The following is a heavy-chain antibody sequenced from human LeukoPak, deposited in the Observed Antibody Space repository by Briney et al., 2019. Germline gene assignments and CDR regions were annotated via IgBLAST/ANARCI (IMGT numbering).Heavy chain of an antibody. V-gene: IGHV1-24*01. CDR3: ATANRSYDILTGYYWFDP. J-gene: IGHJ5*02. CDR1: GYTLTELS. D-gene: IGHD3-9*01. CDR2: FDPEDGET. Sequence: GASVKVSCTVSGYTLTELSMHWVRQAPGKGLEWMGGFDPEDGETIYAQKFQGRVTMTEDTSTDTAYMELSSLRSEDTAVYYCATANRSYDILTGYYWFDPWGQGTLVTVSS.